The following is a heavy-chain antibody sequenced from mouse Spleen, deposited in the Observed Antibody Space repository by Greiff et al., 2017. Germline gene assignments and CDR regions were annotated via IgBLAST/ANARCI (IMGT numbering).Heavy chain of an antibody. CDR3: ARRNLYYFDY. V-gene: IGHV1-4*02. J-gene: IGHJ2*01. D-gene: IGHD2-1*01. Sequence: VMLVESAAELARPGASVKMSCKASGYTFTSYTMHWVKQRPGQGLEWIGYINPSSGYTEYNQKFKDKTTLTADKSSSTAYMQLSSLTSEDSAVYYCARRNLYYFDYWGQGTTLTVSS. CDR1: GYTFTSYT. CDR2: INPSSGYT.